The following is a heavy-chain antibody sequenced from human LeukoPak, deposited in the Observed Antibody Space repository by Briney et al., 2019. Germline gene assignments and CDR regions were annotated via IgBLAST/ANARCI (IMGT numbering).Heavy chain of an antibody. CDR1: GFTFSSYS. V-gene: IGHV3-21*01. CDR2: ISSSSSYI. CDR3: ARAISYYDSSGYYPDY. Sequence: GGSLRLSCAASGFTFSSYSMKWVRQAPGKGLEGVSSISSSSSYIYCADSVKGRFTISRDNANNSLYLQMNSLRAEDTAVYYCARAISYYDSSGYYPDYWGQGTLVTVSS. J-gene: IGHJ4*02. D-gene: IGHD3-22*01.